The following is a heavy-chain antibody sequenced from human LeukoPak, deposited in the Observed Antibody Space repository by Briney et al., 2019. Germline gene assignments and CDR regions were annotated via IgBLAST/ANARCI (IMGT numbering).Heavy chain of an antibody. V-gene: IGHV1-8*01. D-gene: IGHD6-19*01. CDR1: GYTFTSYD. CDR2: MNPNSGNT. Sequence: VSVKVSCKASGYTFTSYDINWVRQATGQGLEWMGWMNPNSGNTGYAQKFQGRVTMTRNTSISTAYMELSSLRSEDTAVYYCASRGYSSGGFDYWGQGTLVTVSS. J-gene: IGHJ4*02. CDR3: ASRGYSSGGFDY.